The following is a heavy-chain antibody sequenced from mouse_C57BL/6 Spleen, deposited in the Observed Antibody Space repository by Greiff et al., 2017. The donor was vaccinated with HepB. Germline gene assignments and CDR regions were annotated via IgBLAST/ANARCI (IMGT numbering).Heavy chain of an antibody. J-gene: IGHJ4*01. CDR2: IDPSDSET. D-gene: IGHD1-1*02. CDR3: ARGWSNYAMDY. Sequence: QVQLQQPGAELVRPGSSVKLSCKASGYTFTSYWMHWVKQRPIQGLEWIGNIDPSDSETHYNQKFKDKATLTVDTSSSTAYMQLSSLTSEDSAVYYCARGWSNYAMDYWGQGTSVTVSS. V-gene: IGHV1-52*01. CDR1: GYTFTSYW.